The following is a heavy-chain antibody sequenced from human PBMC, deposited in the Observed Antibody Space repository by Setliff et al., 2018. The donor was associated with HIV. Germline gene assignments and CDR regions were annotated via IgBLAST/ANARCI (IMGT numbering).Heavy chain of an antibody. J-gene: IGHJ4*02. D-gene: IGHD6-6*01. V-gene: IGHV4-31*03. CDR3: ATRPRIAARPFDY. CDR1: GVSVGSGDYY. CDR2: IFHSGDT. Sequence: LSLTCSVSGVSVGSGDYYWHWIRQHPEKALEWIGYIFHSGDTYYNPSLKSRISRSVDTSKNQFSLELTSLTAADTAVYYCATRPRIAARPFDYWGQGMLVTVSS.